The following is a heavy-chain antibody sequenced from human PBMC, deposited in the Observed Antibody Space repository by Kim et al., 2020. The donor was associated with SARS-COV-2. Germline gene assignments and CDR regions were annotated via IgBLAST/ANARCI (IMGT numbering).Heavy chain of an antibody. Sequence: SGPTLVKPTQTLTLTCTFSGFSLSTSGICMSWIRQSPGKALEWLALIDWDDDKYYSTSLKTRLTISTDTSKNLVVLTMTNMDPVDTATYYCARIIGTAYNYYGMDVWGQGTTVTVSS. CDR1: GFSLSTSGIC. J-gene: IGHJ6*02. CDR2: IDWDDDK. V-gene: IGHV2-70*01. CDR3: ARIIGTAYNYYGMDV. D-gene: IGHD5-18*01.